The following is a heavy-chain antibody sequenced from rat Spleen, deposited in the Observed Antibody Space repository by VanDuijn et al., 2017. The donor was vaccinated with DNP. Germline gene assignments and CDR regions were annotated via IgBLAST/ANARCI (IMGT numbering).Heavy chain of an antibody. V-gene: IGHV10-4*01. CDR1: GFDFNTYA. J-gene: IGHJ1*01. Sequence: EVQVVESGGGLVQPKGSLKLSCTTSGFDFNTYAMSWVRQAPGKGLDWVASISIKTHNYATLYADSVKERFTISRDDSQNMVYLQMNNLKTEDTALYYWTSTWYFDFWGPGTMVTVSS. CDR3: TSTWYFDF. CDR2: ISIKTHNYAT.